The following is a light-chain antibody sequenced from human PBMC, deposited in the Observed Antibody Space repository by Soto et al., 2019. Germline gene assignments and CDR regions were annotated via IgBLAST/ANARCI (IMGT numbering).Light chain of an antibody. CDR2: VVR. CDR1: SSDVGDYNY. V-gene: IGLV2-14*01. CDR3: TSYTTRSTLYV. J-gene: IGLJ1*01. Sequence: QSALTQPASVSGSPGQSITISCTGTSSDVGDYNYVSWYQQYQGKAPKLMIYVVRNRPSWVSNRFSGSKSGNTASLTISGLHAEDEADYYYTSYTTRSTLYVFGTGTKLTVL.